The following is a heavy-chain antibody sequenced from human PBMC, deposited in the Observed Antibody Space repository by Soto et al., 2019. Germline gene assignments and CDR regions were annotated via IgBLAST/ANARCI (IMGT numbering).Heavy chain of an antibody. J-gene: IGHJ4*02. CDR2: ISGSSGNA. D-gene: IGHD3-16*01. CDR3: AREMAGLGGEYDY. Sequence: QVQLVQSGAEVKNPGASVKVSCKTSGYTFTKYGVGWVRQAPGQVREWMGWISGSSGNANYAEKVQGRITLTTDTSTSTAYIKLRSLRSDDTAVYYCAREMAGLGGEYDYWGQGTLVPVSS. CDR1: GYTFTKYG. V-gene: IGHV1-18*01.